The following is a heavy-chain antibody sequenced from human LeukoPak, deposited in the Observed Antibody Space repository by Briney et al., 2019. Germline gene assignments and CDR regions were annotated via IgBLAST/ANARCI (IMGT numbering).Heavy chain of an antibody. V-gene: IGHV4-59*11. CDR2: VHYNGDT. J-gene: IGHJ4*02. CDR1: GASISNHY. Sequence: PSETPSLTCTVSGASISNHYWRWIRQPPGKGLEWIGYVHYNGDTNYNPSLTSRVATSVDTSRNQFSLRLYSVSAADTAVYYCARGSTRADDYWGQGILVTVSS. CDR3: ARGSTRADDY. D-gene: IGHD2/OR15-2a*01.